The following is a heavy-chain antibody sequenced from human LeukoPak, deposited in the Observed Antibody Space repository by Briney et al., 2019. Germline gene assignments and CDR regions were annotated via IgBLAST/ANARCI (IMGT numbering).Heavy chain of an antibody. CDR3: ARGHYGLDV. J-gene: IGHJ6*02. CDR1: GFTFSSYA. CDR2: IDMSGRTI. V-gene: IGHV3-48*04. Sequence: TGGSLRLSCAASGFTFSSYAMSWVRQAPGKGLEWVSYIDMSGRTIYYADSVKGRFTISRDNARNSLYLQMSSLRAEDTAVYYCARGHYGLDVWGQGTTVTVSS.